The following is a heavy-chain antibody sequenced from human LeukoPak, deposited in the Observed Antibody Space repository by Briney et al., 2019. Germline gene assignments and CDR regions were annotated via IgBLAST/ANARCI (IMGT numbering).Heavy chain of an antibody. J-gene: IGHJ4*02. V-gene: IGHV3-33*01. D-gene: IGHD5-24*01. CDR2: IWYDGSNK. Sequence: GGSLRLSCAASGLTFSIYGMHWVRQAPGKGLEWVAVIWYDGSNKYYADSVKGRFTISRDNSKDTVYLQMNSLRAEDTAVYYCARSSRDGYNLLDYWGQGTLVTVSS. CDR1: GLTFSIYG. CDR3: ARSSRDGYNLLDY.